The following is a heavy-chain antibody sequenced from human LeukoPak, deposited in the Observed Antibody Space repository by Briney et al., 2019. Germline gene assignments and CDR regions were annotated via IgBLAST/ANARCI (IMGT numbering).Heavy chain of an antibody. Sequence: GGSLRLSCVGSGFRFSGYAIHWVRQAPGKGLEWVAFIRYDGSNKYYADSVKGRFTISRDNSKNTLYLQMNSLRAEDTAVYYCAKDPGRYFDWLSTPSYYMDVWGKGTTVTISS. D-gene: IGHD3-9*01. CDR3: AKDPGRYFDWLSTPSYYMDV. J-gene: IGHJ6*03. V-gene: IGHV3-30*02. CDR1: GFRFSGYA. CDR2: IRYDGSNK.